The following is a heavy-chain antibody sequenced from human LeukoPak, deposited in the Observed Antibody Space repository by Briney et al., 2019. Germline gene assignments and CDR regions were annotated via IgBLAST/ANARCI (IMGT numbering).Heavy chain of an antibody. V-gene: IGHV3-11*01. CDR2: ISSSGSTI. CDR3: ARGQFGGYYYYMDV. CDR1: GFTFSDYY. J-gene: IGHJ6*03. Sequence: PGGSLRLSCAASGFTFSDYYMSWIRQAPGKGLEWVSYISSSGSTIYHADSVKGRFTISGDNAKNSLYLQMNSLRVEDTAVYYCARGQFGGYYYYMDVWGKGTTVTVSS. D-gene: IGHD3-10*01.